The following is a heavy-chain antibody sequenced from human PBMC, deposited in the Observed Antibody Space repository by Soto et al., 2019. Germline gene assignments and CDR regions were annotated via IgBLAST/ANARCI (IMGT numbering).Heavy chain of an antibody. D-gene: IGHD2-15*01. Sequence: QVQLVESGGGVVQPGTSLRLSCAASGFTFSSYAMHWVRQAPGKGLEWVALIWYDGSDKYYADSVKGRFTITRENSKKMVYLQINSLRVEDKAVYYCARDVGGGAYSGYWGQGTLVTVST. V-gene: IGHV3-33*01. J-gene: IGHJ4*02. CDR1: GFTFSSYA. CDR2: IWYDGSDK. CDR3: ARDVGGGAYSGY.